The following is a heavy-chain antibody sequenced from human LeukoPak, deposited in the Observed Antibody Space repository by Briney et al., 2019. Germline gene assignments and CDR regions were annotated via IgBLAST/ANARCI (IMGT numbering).Heavy chain of an antibody. CDR2: ISAYNGNT. CDR1: GYTFTSYG. CDR3: ARRGSSWYKGAFDI. V-gene: IGHV1-18*01. J-gene: IGHJ3*02. Sequence: ASVTVSCKASGYTFTSYGISWVRQAPGQGLEWMGWISAYNGNTNYAQKLQGRVTMTTDTSTSTAYMELRSLRSDDTAVYYCARRGSSWYKGAFDIWGQGTMVTVSS. D-gene: IGHD6-13*01.